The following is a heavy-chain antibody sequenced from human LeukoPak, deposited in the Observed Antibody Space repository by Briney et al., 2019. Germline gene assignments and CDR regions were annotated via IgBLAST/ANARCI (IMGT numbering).Heavy chain of an antibody. D-gene: IGHD5-18*01. CDR2: INHSGST. Sequence: PSETLSLTCAVYGGSFSGYYWSWIRQPPGKGLEWIGEINHSGSTNYNPSLKSRVTISVDTSKNQFSLRLSSVTAADTAVYYCARRRDRIQLWANTIDYWGQGTLVTVPS. CDR1: GGSFSGYY. J-gene: IGHJ4*02. CDR3: ARRRDRIQLWANTIDY. V-gene: IGHV4-34*01.